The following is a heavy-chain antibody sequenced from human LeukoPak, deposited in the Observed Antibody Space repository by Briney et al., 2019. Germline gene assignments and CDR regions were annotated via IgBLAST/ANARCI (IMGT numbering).Heavy chain of an antibody. CDR3: AKDSQYYYDSSGYYDY. V-gene: IGHV3-9*01. CDR2: ISWNSGSI. Sequence: GGSLRLSCAASAFTFSNYAMSWVRQAPGKGLEWVSGISWNSGSIGYADSVKGRFTISRDNAKNSLYLQMNSLRAEDTALYYCAKDSQYYYDSSGYYDYWGQGTLVTVSS. D-gene: IGHD3-22*01. J-gene: IGHJ4*02. CDR1: AFTFSNYA.